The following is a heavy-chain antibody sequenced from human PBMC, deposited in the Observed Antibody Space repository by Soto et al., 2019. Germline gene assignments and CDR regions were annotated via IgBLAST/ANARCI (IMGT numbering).Heavy chain of an antibody. CDR1: GGSISSSSYY. D-gene: IGHD6-19*01. V-gene: IGHV4-39*07. Sequence: SETLSLTCTVSGGSISSSSYYWGWIRQPPGKGLEWIGSIYYSGSTYYNPSLKSRVTISVDTSKHQFSLKLSSVTAADTAVYYCARTRYSSDNWFDPWGQGTLVTVSS. J-gene: IGHJ5*02. CDR3: ARTRYSSDNWFDP. CDR2: IYYSGST.